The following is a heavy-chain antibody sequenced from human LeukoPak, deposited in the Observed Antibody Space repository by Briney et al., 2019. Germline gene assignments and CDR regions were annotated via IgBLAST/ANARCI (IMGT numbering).Heavy chain of an antibody. Sequence: GGSLRLSCAASGFTFSSYAMHWVRQAPGKGLEWVAVISYDGSNKYYADSVPGRFTISRDDSQNTLYLQMNSLRAEDTAVYYCARDGRHNYNLDYWGHGTLVTVSS. CDR3: ARDGRHNYNLDY. V-gene: IGHV3-30-3*01. J-gene: IGHJ4*01. D-gene: IGHD4-11*01. CDR1: GFTFSSYA. CDR2: ISYDGSNK.